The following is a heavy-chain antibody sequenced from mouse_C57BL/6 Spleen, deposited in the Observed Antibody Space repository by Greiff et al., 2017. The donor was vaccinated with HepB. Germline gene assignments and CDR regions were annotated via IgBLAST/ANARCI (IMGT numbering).Heavy chain of an antibody. CDR1: GYAFTNYL. D-gene: IGHD3-2*02. Sequence: VQLQQSGAELVRPGTSVKVSCKASGYAFTNYLIEWVKQRPGQGLEWIGVINPGSGGTNYNEKFKGKATLTADKSSSTAYMQLSSRTSEDSAVYCWARGLRGAMDYWGQGTSVTVSS. CDR2: INPGSGGT. CDR3: ARGLRGAMDY. J-gene: IGHJ4*01. V-gene: IGHV1-54*01.